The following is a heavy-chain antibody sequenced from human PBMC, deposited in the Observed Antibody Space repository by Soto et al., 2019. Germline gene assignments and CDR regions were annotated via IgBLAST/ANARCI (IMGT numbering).Heavy chain of an antibody. V-gene: IGHV1-58*01. D-gene: IGHD4-4*01. CDR1: GFTFTSSA. CDR2: IVVGSGNT. Sequence: SVKVSCKASGFTFTSSAVQWVRQARGQRLEWIGWIVVGSGNTNYAQKFQERVTITRDMSTSTAYMELSSLRSEDTAVYYCAAGSPGDYSNSYYYYGMDVWGQGTTVTVSS. CDR3: AAGSPGDYSNSYYYYGMDV. J-gene: IGHJ6*02.